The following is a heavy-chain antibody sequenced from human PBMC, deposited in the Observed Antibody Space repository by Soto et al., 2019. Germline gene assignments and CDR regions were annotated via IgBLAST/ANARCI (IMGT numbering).Heavy chain of an antibody. Sequence: GGSLRLSCAASGFTFSSYGMHWVRQAPGKGLEWVAVISYDGSNKYYADSVKGRFTISRDNSKNTLYLQMNSLRAEDTAVYYCAKEYGSGSYYGMDVWGQGTTVTVSS. CDR2: ISYDGSNK. CDR3: AKEYGSGSYYGMDV. J-gene: IGHJ6*02. CDR1: GFTFSSYG. D-gene: IGHD3-10*01. V-gene: IGHV3-30*18.